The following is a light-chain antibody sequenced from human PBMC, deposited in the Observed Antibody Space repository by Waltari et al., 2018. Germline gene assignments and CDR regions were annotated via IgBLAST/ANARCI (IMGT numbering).Light chain of an antibody. CDR3: QQSAHSPLT. Sequence: EIVLTQSPGALSLSPGERATLSCRASHNVGNNYLAWFQQRPGQAPRLLIYGASSRATGIPDRFSGSGSVTDFTLTISRLGPEDFAVYYCQQSAHSPLTFGGGTKVEIK. CDR2: GAS. CDR1: HNVGNNY. J-gene: IGKJ4*01. V-gene: IGKV3-20*01.